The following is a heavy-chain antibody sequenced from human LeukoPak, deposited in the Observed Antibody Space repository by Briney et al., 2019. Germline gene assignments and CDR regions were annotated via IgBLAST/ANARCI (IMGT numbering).Heavy chain of an antibody. CDR1: EFTFSNYA. V-gene: IGHV3-30-3*01. D-gene: IGHD2-21*02. CDR3: ARVSERLLPSFKWFDP. J-gene: IGHJ5*02. CDR2: ISYDGSNK. Sequence: GRSLRHSCAASEFTFSNYAMHWVRQAPGKGLEWVAVISYDGSNKYYADSVKGRFTISRDNSKNTLYLQMNSLRPEDTALYYCARVSERLLPSFKWFDPWGQGTLVTVSS.